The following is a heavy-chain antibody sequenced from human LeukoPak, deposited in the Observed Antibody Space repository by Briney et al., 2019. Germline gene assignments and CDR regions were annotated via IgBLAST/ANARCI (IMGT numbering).Heavy chain of an antibody. CDR2: IYTSGST. D-gene: IGHD1-7*01. CDR1: GGSISSGSYY. CDR3: ARGNWNYASFWFDP. J-gene: IGHJ5*02. V-gene: IGHV4-61*02. Sequence: PSETLSLTCTVSGGSISSGSYYWSWIRQPAGKGLEWIGRIYTSGSTNYNPSLKSRVTISVDTSKNQFSLKLSSVTAADTAVYYCARGNWNYASFWFDPWDQGTLVTVSS.